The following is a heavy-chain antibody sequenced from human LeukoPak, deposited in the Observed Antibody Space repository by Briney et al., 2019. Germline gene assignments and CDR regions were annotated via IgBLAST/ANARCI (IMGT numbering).Heavy chain of an antibody. J-gene: IGHJ4*02. CDR3: ARDRYCGGDCY. V-gene: IGHV3-53*01. Sequence: QAGGSLRLSCAASGFTVSSNYMSWVRQAPGKGLEWVSVIYSGGSTYYADSVKGRFIISRDNSKNTLYLQMSSLRAEDTAVYYCARDRYCGGDCYWGQGTLVTVSS. CDR2: IYSGGST. CDR1: GFTVSSNY. D-gene: IGHD2-21*02.